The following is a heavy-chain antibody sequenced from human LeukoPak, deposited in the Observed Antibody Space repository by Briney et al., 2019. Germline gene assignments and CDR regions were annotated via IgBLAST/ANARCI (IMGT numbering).Heavy chain of an antibody. CDR1: GFTFSSYA. V-gene: IGHV3-23*01. Sequence: GGSLRLSCAVSGFTFSSYAMSWVRQAPGKGLEWVSGISGSGGSKYYADSMKGRFTISRDNSKNTLYLQMNTLRAEDTAVYYCANKGVPIGSGWYAYWSQGTLVTVSS. CDR2: ISGSGGSK. J-gene: IGHJ4*02. CDR3: ANKGVPIGSGWYAY. D-gene: IGHD6-19*01.